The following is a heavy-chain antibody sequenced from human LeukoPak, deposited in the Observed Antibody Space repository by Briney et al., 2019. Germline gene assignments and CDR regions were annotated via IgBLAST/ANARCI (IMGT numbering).Heavy chain of an antibody. Sequence: SETLSLTCTVSGYSISSGYYWGWIRQPPGKGLEWIGYIYYSGSTNYNPSLKSRVTISVDTSKNQFSLKLSSVTAADTAVYYCARVEKEYYYEYWGQGTLVTVSS. CDR3: ARVEKEYYYEY. J-gene: IGHJ4*02. CDR1: GYSISSGYY. V-gene: IGHV4-61*01. CDR2: IYYSGST. D-gene: IGHD6-6*01.